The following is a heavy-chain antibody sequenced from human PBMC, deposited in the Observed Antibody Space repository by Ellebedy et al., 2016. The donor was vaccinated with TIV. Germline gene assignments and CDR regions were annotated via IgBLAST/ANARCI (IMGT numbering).Heavy chain of an antibody. Sequence: ASVKVSXXASGYTFTTYGFSWVRQAPGQGLEWIGWISPSSGYTKYAQKFQDRVTMTTDTSTSTVYMELRSLRSDDTAVYYCAREWWADSSGWTSDMGDYWGQGTLVTVSS. V-gene: IGHV1-18*01. CDR1: GYTFTTYG. CDR2: ISPSSGYT. D-gene: IGHD6-19*01. CDR3: AREWWADSSGWTSDMGDY. J-gene: IGHJ4*02.